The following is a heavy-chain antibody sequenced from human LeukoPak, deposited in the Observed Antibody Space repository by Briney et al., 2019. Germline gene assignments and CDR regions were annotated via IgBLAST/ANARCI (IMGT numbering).Heavy chain of an antibody. Sequence: PGGSLRLSCAASGFTFSSYGMHWVRQAPGKGLEWVAVISYDGSNKYYADSVKGRFTISRDNSKNTLYVQMNSLRAEDTAVYYCAKGLELLPDYWGQGTLVTVSS. CDR1: GFTFSSYG. CDR3: AKGLELLPDY. CDR2: ISYDGSNK. D-gene: IGHD1-26*01. V-gene: IGHV3-30*18. J-gene: IGHJ4*02.